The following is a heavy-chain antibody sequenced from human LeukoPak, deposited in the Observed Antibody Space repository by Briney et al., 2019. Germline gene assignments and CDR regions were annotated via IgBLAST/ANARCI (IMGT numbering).Heavy chain of an antibody. CDR1: GFSFSTYG. D-gene: IGHD6-19*01. Sequence: GGTLRLSCAASGFSFSTYGMSWVRQAPGKGLEWVSVIYSGGSTYYADSVKGRFTISRDNSKNTLYLQMNSLRAEDTAVYYCARDPYSSGWGYYYYYMDVWGKGTTVTVSS. V-gene: IGHV3-53*01. CDR2: IYSGGST. CDR3: ARDPYSSGWGYYYYYMDV. J-gene: IGHJ6*03.